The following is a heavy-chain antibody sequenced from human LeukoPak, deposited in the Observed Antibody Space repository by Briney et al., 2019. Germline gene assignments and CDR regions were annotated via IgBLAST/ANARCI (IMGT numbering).Heavy chain of an antibody. V-gene: IGHV1-69*04. CDR3: ARDKGYCSSTSCNPGSLRNYYYYYGMDV. CDR1: GGTFSSYA. D-gene: IGHD2-2*01. Sequence: ASVKVSCKASGGTFSSYAISWVRQAPGQGLEWMGRIIPILGIANYAQKFQGRVTITADKSTSTAYMELSSLRSEDTAVYYCARDKGYCSSTSCNPGSLRNYYYYYGMDVWGQGTTVTVSS. J-gene: IGHJ6*02. CDR2: IIPILGIA.